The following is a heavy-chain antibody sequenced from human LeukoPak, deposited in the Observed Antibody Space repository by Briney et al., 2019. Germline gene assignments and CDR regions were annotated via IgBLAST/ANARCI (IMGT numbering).Heavy chain of an antibody. CDR2: IWYDGSNK. CDR1: GFTFTNYA. J-gene: IGHJ6*02. CDR3: ARDWCSSTSCYFYYYGMDV. Sequence: GTSLRLSCVASGFTFTNYAISWVRQAPGKGLEWVAVIWYDGSNKYYADSVKGRFTISRDNSKNTLYLQMNSLRAEDTAVHYCARDWCSSTSCYFYYYGMDVWGQGTTVTVSS. D-gene: IGHD2-2*01. V-gene: IGHV3-33*08.